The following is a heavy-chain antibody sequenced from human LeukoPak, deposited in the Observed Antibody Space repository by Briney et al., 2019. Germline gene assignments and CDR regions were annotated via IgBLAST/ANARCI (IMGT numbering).Heavy chain of an antibody. Sequence: SETLSLTCTVSGGSISSYYWSWIRQPPGKGLEWIGYIYSSGSPNYNPSLKSRVTISVDTSKNQFSLKLSSVTAADTAVYYCARLFEVVDAFDIWGQGTMVTVSS. CDR1: GGSISSYY. J-gene: IGHJ3*02. CDR3: ARLFEVVDAFDI. D-gene: IGHD2-21*01. CDR2: IYSSGSP. V-gene: IGHV4-59*01.